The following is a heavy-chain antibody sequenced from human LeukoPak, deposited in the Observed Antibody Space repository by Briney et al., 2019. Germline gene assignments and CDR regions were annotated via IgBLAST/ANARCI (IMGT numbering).Heavy chain of an antibody. Sequence: VASVKVSCKASGYTFTSYGISWVRQAPGQGLEWMGWISAYNGNTNSAQKIQGRVTMTTDTSTSTAYMELRSLRSDDTAVYYCARGPIIDIVIIPAADDYYYMDVWGKGTTVTVSS. CDR2: ISAYNGNT. J-gene: IGHJ6*03. V-gene: IGHV1-18*01. D-gene: IGHD2-2*01. CDR1: GYTFTSYG. CDR3: ARGPIIDIVIIPAADDYYYMDV.